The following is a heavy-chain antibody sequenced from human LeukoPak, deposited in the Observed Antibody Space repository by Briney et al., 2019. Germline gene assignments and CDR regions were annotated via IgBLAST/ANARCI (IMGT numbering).Heavy chain of an antibody. J-gene: IGHJ6*03. CDR3: ARSPSGYSYGLHYYYYMDV. V-gene: IGHV4-39*07. Sequence: SETLSLTCTVSGGSISSSSYYWGWIRQPPGKGLEWIGSIYYSGSTYYNPSLKSRFTISVDTSKNQFSLKLTSVTAADTAVYYCARSPSGYSYGLHYYYYMDVWGKGTTVTVSS. CDR2: IYYSGST. D-gene: IGHD5-18*01. CDR1: GGSISSSSYY.